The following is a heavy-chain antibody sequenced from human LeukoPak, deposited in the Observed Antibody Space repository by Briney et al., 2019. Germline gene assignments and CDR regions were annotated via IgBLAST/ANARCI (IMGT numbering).Heavy chain of an antibody. Sequence: HPGGSLRLSCAASGFTFSNYGMHWVRQAPGKGLEWVAFIRYDGSNKYYADSVKGRFTISRDNSKNTLYLQMNSLRAEDTAVYYCAKDYCSSTSCYATYWGQGTLVTVSS. CDR2: IRYDGSNK. D-gene: IGHD2-2*01. J-gene: IGHJ4*02. V-gene: IGHV3-30*02. CDR3: AKDYCSSTSCYATY. CDR1: GFTFSNYG.